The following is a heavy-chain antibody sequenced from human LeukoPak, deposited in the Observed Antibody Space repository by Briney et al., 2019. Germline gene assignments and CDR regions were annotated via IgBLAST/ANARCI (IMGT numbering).Heavy chain of an antibody. CDR1: GFTFSSYA. V-gene: IGHV3-23*01. J-gene: IGHJ4*02. Sequence: GGSLRLSCAASGFTFSSYAMSWVRQAPGKGLEWVSAISGSGGSTYYADSVKGRFTISRHNSKNTLYLQMNSLRAEDTAVYYCARGYYYDSSGYYPFDYWGQGTLVTVSS. CDR2: ISGSGGST. D-gene: IGHD3-22*01. CDR3: ARGYYYDSSGYYPFDY.